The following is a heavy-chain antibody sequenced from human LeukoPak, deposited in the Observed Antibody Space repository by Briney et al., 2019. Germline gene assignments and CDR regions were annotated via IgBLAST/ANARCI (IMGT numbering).Heavy chain of an antibody. Sequence: AGGSLRLSCAASGFTFSNAWMGGVRQAPGKGLEWVGRIKSKTDGGTTDYAAPVKGRFTISRDDSKNTLYLQVNRPATEDTAVYYCGSQRFGELLPAYWGQGALVTVSS. J-gene: IGHJ4*02. CDR3: GSQRFGELLPAY. D-gene: IGHD3-10*01. CDR1: GFTFSNAW. V-gene: IGHV3-15*01. CDR2: IKSKTDGGTT.